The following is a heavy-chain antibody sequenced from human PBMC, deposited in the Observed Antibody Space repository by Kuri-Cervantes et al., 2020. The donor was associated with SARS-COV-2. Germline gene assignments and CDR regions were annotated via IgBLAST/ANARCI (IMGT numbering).Heavy chain of an antibody. J-gene: IGHJ5*01. D-gene: IGHD6-13*01. CDR2: LIPGSSYT. CDR3: AIQSSNWYNS. CDR1: GHTFTNYY. V-gene: IGHV1-46*01. Sequence: ASVKVSCKASGHTFTNYYFYWVRQAPGQGLEWVATLIPGSSYTHYAPRFQGRVTVTRDTSTGTVHMELSSLRSDDTAVYYCAIQSSNWYNSWGQGTLVTVSS.